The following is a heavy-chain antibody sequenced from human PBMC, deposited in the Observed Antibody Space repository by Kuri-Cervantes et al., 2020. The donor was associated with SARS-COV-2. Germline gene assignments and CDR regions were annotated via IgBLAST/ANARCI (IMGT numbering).Heavy chain of an antibody. D-gene: IGHD2-2*01. CDR1: GYTFTSYY. Sequence: ASVKVSCKASGYTFTSYYMHWVRQAPGQGLEWMGIINPSGGSTSYAQKFQGRVTMTRDTSTSTVYMELSSLRSEDTAVYYCARDDSPPYCSSTSCYLNWFDPWGQGTLVTVSS. J-gene: IGHJ5*02. CDR3: ARDDSPPYCSSTSCYLNWFDP. CDR2: INPSGGST. V-gene: IGHV1-46*01.